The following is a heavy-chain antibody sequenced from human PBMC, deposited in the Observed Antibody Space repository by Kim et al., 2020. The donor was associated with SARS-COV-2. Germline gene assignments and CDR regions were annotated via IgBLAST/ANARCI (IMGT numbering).Heavy chain of an antibody. CDR2: IYSSGNT. V-gene: IGHV3-53*01. J-gene: IGHJ1*01. D-gene: IGHD1-26*01. Sequence: GGSLRLSCAASGFTVSSNYMNWARQAPGKGLEWVSDIYSSGNTYYADSVKGRFTMSRDNSKNTLYLQMNSLRVEDTAIYFCATAHPGIESWGRGTLVTVS. CDR1: GFTVSSNY. CDR3: ATAHPGIES.